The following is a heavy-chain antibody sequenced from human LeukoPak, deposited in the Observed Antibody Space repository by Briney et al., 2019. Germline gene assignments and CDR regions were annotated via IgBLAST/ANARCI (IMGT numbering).Heavy chain of an antibody. CDR2: ISSSSSYI. CDR3: ARDIRGSGSYYWGSPNAFDI. J-gene: IGHJ3*02. Sequence: KPGGSLPLSCAASGFPFSSYSMNWVRQAPGKGLEGVSSISSSSSYIYYADSVKGRFTISRDNAKNSLYLQMNSLRAEDTAVYYCARDIRGSGSYYWGSPNAFDIWGQGTMVTVSS. D-gene: IGHD3-10*01. CDR1: GFPFSSYS. V-gene: IGHV3-21*01.